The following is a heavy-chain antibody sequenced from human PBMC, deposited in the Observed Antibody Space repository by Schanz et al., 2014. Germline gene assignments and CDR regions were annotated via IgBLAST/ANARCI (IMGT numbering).Heavy chain of an antibody. CDR3: VKDPDKYNWNDVEGMDV. CDR1: GLLFSYYY. CDR2: INGNGGIT. D-gene: IGHD1-1*01. V-gene: IGHV3-23*04. J-gene: IGHJ6*01. Sequence: VQLVESGGGVVQPGRSLRLSCAASGLLFSYYYMSGVRQAPGKGLEWVSAINGNGGITYYADPVKGRFTISRDNSKNTLYLQMKSLRVEDTAVYYCVKDPDKYNWNDVEGMDVWGPGTTVTVSS.